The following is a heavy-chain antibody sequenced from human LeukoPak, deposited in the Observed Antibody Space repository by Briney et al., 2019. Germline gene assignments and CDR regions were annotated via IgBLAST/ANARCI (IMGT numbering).Heavy chain of an antibody. CDR2: ISYDGSNK. J-gene: IGHJ3*02. Sequence: AGRCLRLSCAASGFTFSSYAMHWVRQAPGKGLEWVAFISYDGSNKYYADSVKGRFTISRDNSKNTLYLQMNSLRAEDTAVYYCARVYPKRSSWTPNAFDIWGQGTMVTVSS. CDR1: GFTFSSYA. CDR3: ARVYPKRSSWTPNAFDI. V-gene: IGHV3-30-3*01. D-gene: IGHD2-15*01.